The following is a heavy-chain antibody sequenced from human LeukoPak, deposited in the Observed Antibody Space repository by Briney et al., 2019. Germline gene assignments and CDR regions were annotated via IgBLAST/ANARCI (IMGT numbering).Heavy chain of an antibody. V-gene: IGHV3-15*01. CDR2: IKSKTDGGTT. Sequence: TGGSLRLSCAASGFTFSNAWISWVRQAPGKGLEWVGRIKSKTDGGTTDYAAPVKGRFTISRDNSKNTLYLQMNSLRAEDTAVYYCAKARTMIVVVADYWGQGTLVTVSS. J-gene: IGHJ4*02. D-gene: IGHD3-22*01. CDR3: AKARTMIVVVADY. CDR1: GFTFSNAW.